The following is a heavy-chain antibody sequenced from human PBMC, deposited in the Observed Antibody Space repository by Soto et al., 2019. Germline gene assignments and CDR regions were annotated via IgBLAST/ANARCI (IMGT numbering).Heavy chain of an antibody. D-gene: IGHD1-20*01. CDR2: INHSGST. CDR1: GGSFSGYY. CDR3: ATGRGITGTTSLPGWFDP. J-gene: IGHJ5*02. V-gene: IGHV4-34*01. Sequence: SGTLSLTCAVYGGSFSGYYWSWIRQPPGKGLEWIGEINHSGSTNYNPSLKSRVTISVDTSKNQFSLKLSSVTAADTAVYYCATGRGITGTTSLPGWFDPWGQGTLVTVSS.